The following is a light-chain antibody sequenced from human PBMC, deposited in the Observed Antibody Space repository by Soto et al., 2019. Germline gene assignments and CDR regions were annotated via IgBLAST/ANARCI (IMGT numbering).Light chain of an antibody. CDR2: GNN. J-gene: IGLJ1*01. V-gene: IGLV1-40*01. Sequence: QSVLTQPPSVSGAPGQRVTISCTGSSSDIGAGYDVHWYQQLPGTAPKLLIYGNNNRPSGVPDRFSGSKSGTSASLAITGLQDEDEADYYCQSYDTSLTGSYVFGTGTKVTVL. CDR3: QSYDTSLTGSYV. CDR1: SSDIGAGYD.